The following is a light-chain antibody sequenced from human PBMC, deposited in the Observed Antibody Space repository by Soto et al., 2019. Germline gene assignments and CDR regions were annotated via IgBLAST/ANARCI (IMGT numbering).Light chain of an antibody. CDR1: SGSIASNY. CDR3: QSYHSSDRV. V-gene: IGLV6-57*01. Sequence: NFMLTQPHSVSESPGKTVTISCTRSSGSIASNYVQWYQQRPGSSPTTVIYEDNQRPSGVPDRFSGSIDSSSNSASLTISGLKTEDDAYYYCQSYHSSDRVFGGGTKLTVL. CDR2: EDN. J-gene: IGLJ3*02.